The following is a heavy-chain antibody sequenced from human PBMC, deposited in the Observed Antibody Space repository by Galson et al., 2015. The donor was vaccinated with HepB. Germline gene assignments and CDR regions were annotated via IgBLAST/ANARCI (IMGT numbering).Heavy chain of an antibody. CDR2: ISSSSSYI. V-gene: IGHV3-21*01. D-gene: IGHD1-26*01. CDR3: ARDHNSGSRYDAFDI. J-gene: IGHJ3*02. CDR1: GFTFSSYS. Sequence: SLRLSCAASGFTFSSYSMNWVRQAPGKGLEWVSSISSSSSYIYYADSVKGRFAISRDNAKNSLYLQMNSLRAEDTAVYYCARDHNSGSRYDAFDIWGQGTMVTVSS.